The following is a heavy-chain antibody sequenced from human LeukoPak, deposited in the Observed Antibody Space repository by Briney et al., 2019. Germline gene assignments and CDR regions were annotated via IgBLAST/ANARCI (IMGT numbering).Heavy chain of an antibody. D-gene: IGHD6-6*01. V-gene: IGHV3-21*01. CDR2: ISSSSSYI. CDR3: ARDPGYSSSSRDAFDI. Sequence: GGSLRLSCAASGFTFRSNSMNWVRRAPGKGLGWVSSISSSSSYIYYADSVKGRFTISRDNAKNSLYLQMNSLRAEDTAVYYCARDPGYSSSSRDAFDIWGQGTMVTVSS. CDR1: GFTFRSNS. J-gene: IGHJ3*02.